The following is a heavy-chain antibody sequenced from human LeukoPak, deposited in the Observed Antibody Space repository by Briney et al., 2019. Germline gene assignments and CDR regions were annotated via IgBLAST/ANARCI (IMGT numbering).Heavy chain of an antibody. Sequence: SGPTLVKPTQTLTLTCTFSGFSLSTTGVGVGWIRQPAGKALEWLALIYRNDDKRYRPSLKSRLTITEDTSKNQLVLTMTNMDSVDTATYYCAHRTYGGYIEDWGQGTLVTVSS. CDR1: GFSLSTTGVG. V-gene: IGHV2-5*01. D-gene: IGHD4-23*01. J-gene: IGHJ4*02. CDR2: IYRNDDK. CDR3: AHRTYGGYIED.